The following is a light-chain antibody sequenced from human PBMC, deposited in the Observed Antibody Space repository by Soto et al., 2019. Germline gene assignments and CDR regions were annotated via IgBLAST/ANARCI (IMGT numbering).Light chain of an antibody. J-gene: IGKJ5*01. CDR2: AAS. V-gene: IGKV1-39*01. Sequence: DIQMTQSPSSLSAPVGDRVTITCLASQSISSYLNWYQQKPGKAPKLLIYAASRLQSGVPSRFSGSGGGTDFTLSISSVQPEDFATYFCQQSYMDPITFGQGTRLEIK. CDR1: QSISSY. CDR3: QQSYMDPIT.